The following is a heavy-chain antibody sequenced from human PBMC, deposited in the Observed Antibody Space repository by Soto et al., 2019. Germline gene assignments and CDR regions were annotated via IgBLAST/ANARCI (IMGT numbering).Heavy chain of an antibody. Sequence: EVQLVESGGGLVQPGGSLRLSCAASGFTFSNCWMHWVRQAPGKGLVWVSRINIDGRTTTYADSVKGRFTISRDNAENTMYLQMNSLRAEDTAVYFCARVRNGDWYFDNWGQGTLVTVSS. J-gene: IGHJ4*02. CDR2: INIDGRTT. V-gene: IGHV3-74*01. CDR3: ARVRNGDWYFDN. D-gene: IGHD4-17*01. CDR1: GFTFSNCW.